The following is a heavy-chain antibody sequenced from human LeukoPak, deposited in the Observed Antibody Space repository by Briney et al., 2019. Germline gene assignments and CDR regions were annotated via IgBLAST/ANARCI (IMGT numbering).Heavy chain of an antibody. CDR3: ATKVYQPLKMEDDAFDF. Sequence: ASVKVSCKASGCTFTGYYMHWVRQAPGQGLEWMGRINPNSGGTNYAQKFQGRVTMTRDTSISTAYMELSRLRSDDTAVYYCATKVYQPLKMEDDAFDFWGQGTMVTVSS. V-gene: IGHV1-2*06. J-gene: IGHJ3*01. CDR1: GCTFTGYY. CDR2: INPNSGGT. D-gene: IGHD2-2*01.